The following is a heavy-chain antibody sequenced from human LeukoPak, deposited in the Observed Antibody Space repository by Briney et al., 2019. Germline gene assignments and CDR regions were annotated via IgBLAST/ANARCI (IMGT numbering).Heavy chain of an antibody. J-gene: IGHJ6*03. CDR2: INHSGST. D-gene: IGHD6-13*01. V-gene: IGHV4-34*01. CDR1: GESFSGYY. CDR3: ARDVRSSSWYGYYYYYYMDV. Sequence: SETLSLTCAVYGESFSGYYWSWIRQPPGKGLEWIGGINHSGSTNYNPSLKSRVTISVDTSKNQFSLKLSSVTAADTAVYYCARDVRSSSWYGYYYYYYMDVWGKGTTVTVSS.